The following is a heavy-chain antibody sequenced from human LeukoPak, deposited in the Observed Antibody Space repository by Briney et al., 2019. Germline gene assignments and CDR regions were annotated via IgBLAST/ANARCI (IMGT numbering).Heavy chain of an antibody. CDR1: GFTCSSYE. CDR3: ARDGLHDYGDYSYIGY. CDR2: ISSSSSYI. J-gene: IGHJ4*02. Sequence: GGSLRLSCAASGFTCSSYEMNWVRQAPGKGLEWVSSISSSSSYIYYADSVKGRFTISRDNAKNSLYLQMNSLRAEDTAVYYCARDGLHDYGDYSYIGYWGQGTLVTVSS. D-gene: IGHD4-17*01. V-gene: IGHV3-21*01.